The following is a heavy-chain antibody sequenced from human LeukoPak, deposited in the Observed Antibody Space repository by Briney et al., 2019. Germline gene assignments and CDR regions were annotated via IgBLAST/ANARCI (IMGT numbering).Heavy chain of an antibody. J-gene: IGHJ4*02. V-gene: IGHV3-53*01. D-gene: IGHD4-23*01. CDR3: ARGTVAGY. CDR1: GFTFSSYA. Sequence: GGSLRLSCAASGFTFSSYAMSWVRQAPGKGLEWVSVIYSGGSTFYADSVKGRFTISRDNSNNTLYLQMNRLRAEDTAVYYCARGTVAGYWGQGTLVTVSS. CDR2: IYSGGST.